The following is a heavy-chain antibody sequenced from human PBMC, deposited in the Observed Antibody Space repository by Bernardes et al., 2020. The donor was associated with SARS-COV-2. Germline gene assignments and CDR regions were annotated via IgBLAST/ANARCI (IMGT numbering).Heavy chain of an antibody. Sequence: ASVKVSCKAFGYAFRSYGISWARQAPGQGLEWMGWISGFNGDTSYIQKIQDRVTMTTDTSTSTAYMYLRDLRSDDTAVYYCAREVMVRISDTYRNGMDLWGQGTTVTVSS. CDR2: ISGFNGDT. D-gene: IGHD3-10*01. J-gene: IGHJ6*02. CDR3: AREVMVRISDTYRNGMDL. CDR1: GYAFRSYG. V-gene: IGHV1-18*01.